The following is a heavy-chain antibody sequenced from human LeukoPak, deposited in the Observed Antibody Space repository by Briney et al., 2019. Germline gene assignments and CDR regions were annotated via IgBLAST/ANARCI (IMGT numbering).Heavy chain of an antibody. V-gene: IGHV3-30*18. D-gene: IGHD6-25*01. J-gene: IGHJ4*02. Sequence: GGSLRLSCAASGFTFRSCAMHWVRQAPGKGLEWVAVISSDANIKHYADSVKGRFTISRDNSKNTLYLQMNSLRAEDTAVYYCAKGRGSGWSFDYWGQGTLVTVSS. CDR2: ISSDANIK. CDR1: GFTFRSCA. CDR3: AKGRGSGWSFDY.